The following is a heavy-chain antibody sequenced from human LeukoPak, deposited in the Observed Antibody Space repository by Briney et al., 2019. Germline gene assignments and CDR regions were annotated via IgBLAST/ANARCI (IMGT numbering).Heavy chain of an antibody. CDR1: GGTFSSYA. D-gene: IGHD2-2*01. Sequence: ASVKVSCKASGGTFSSYAISWVRQAPGQGLEWMGRIIPIFGTANYAQKFQGRVTMTTDTSTSTAYMELRSLRSDDTAVYYCARFLIFYCSSTSCYYFDYWGQGTLVTVSS. CDR2: IIPIFGTA. CDR3: ARFLIFYCSSTSCYYFDY. V-gene: IGHV1-69*05. J-gene: IGHJ4*02.